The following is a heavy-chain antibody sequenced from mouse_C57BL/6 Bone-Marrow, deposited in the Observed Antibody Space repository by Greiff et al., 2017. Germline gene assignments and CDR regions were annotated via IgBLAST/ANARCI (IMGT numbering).Heavy chain of an antibody. J-gene: IGHJ1*03. Sequence: QVQLQQPGAELVMPGASVKLSCKASGYTFTSYWMHWVKQRPGQGLEWIGEIDPSDSYTNYNQKFKGKSTLTVDKSSSTAYMQLNSLTSEDSAVYYCARDLLWSPYWYFGVGGTGKTITVSA. D-gene: IGHD2-1*01. V-gene: IGHV1-69*01. CDR1: GYTFTSYW. CDR2: IDPSDSYT. CDR3: ARDLLWSPYWYFGV.